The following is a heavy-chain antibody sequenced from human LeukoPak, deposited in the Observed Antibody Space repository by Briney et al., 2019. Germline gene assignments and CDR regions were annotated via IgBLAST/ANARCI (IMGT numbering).Heavy chain of an antibody. D-gene: IGHD6-25*01. CDR3: LASGGY. Sequence: GGSLRLSCAASGFIFSNHWMNWVRQAPGKGLEWVAKINPDGSAKYYVDSVKGRFTISTDNAKNSLDLQMSSLRVEDTAVYYCLASGGYWGQGTLVTVSS. V-gene: IGHV3-7*01. CDR1: GFIFSNHW. CDR2: INPDGSAK. J-gene: IGHJ4*02.